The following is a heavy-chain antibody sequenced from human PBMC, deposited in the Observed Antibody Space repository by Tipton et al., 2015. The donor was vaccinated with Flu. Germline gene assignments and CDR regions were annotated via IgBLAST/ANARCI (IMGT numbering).Heavy chain of an antibody. V-gene: IGHV3-48*02. CDR2: ISSSGTTI. CDR3: ARGAPIGASSKFDY. CDR1: GFTFNSYS. D-gene: IGHD3-3*01. Sequence: GSLRLSCAASGFTFNSYSMNWVRQAPGKGLEWVSYISSSGTTIYYVDSVKGRFTVSRDNAKNSLYLQVSSLRDEDTAVYYCARGAPIGASSKFDYWGQGTLVTVSS. J-gene: IGHJ4*02.